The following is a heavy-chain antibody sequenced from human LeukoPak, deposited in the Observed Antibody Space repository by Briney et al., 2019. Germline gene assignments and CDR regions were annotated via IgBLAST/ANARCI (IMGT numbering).Heavy chain of an antibody. CDR1: GYTFASYY. CDR2: INPSGGST. D-gene: IGHD4-17*01. CDR3: ASLHTGEVFDY. J-gene: IGHJ4*02. V-gene: IGHV1-46*01. Sequence: ASVKVSCKASGYTFASYYMHWVRQAPGQGLEWMGIINPSGGSTSYAQKFQGRVTMTRDTSTSTVYMELSSLRSEDTAVYYCASLHTGEVFDYWGQGTLVTVSS.